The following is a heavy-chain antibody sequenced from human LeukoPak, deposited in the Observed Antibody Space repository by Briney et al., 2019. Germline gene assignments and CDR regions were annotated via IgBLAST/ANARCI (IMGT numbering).Heavy chain of an antibody. V-gene: IGHV4-59*12. CDR2: IYYSGST. J-gene: IGHJ2*01. CDR3: ARDRHYYDSSGYPDL. D-gene: IGHD3-22*01. CDR1: GGSISSYY. Sequence: PSETLSLTCTVSGGSISSYYWSWFRQPPGKGLEWIGYIYYSGSTNYNPSLKSRVTISVDTSKNQFSLKLSSVTAADTAVYNCARDRHYYDSSGYPDLWGRGTLVTVSS.